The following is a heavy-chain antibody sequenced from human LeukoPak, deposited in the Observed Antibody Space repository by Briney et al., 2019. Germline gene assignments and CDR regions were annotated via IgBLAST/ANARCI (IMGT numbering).Heavy chain of an antibody. D-gene: IGHD3-22*01. CDR3: ARGVHHYDSSGYYYGEFDS. CDR1: GYSFTSYD. V-gene: IGHV1-8*01. Sequence: ASVMLSCKASGYSFTSYDINWVRQASGQGREWMGWMNPNSANTAYAQRFQGRVTMTSNTSISTVYMELSSLRSEDTAVYYCARGVHHYDSSGYYYGEFDSWGLGTLVTVSS. CDR2: MNPNSANT. J-gene: IGHJ4*02.